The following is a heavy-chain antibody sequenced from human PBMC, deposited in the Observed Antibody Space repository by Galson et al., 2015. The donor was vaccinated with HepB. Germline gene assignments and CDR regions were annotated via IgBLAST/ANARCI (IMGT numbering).Heavy chain of an antibody. V-gene: IGHV4-31*03. CDR3: ASVPNSRIPN. CDR2: IYYSGST. J-gene: IGHJ3*01. CDR1: GASISSGGYY. Sequence: TLSLTCIVSGASISSGGYYWNWIRQHPGKGLEWIGYIYYSGSTYYNPSLKSRVTISVDTSKNQFSLTVSSVTAADTAVYYCASVPNSRIPNWGQGTMVTVSS. D-gene: IGHD2/OR15-2a*01.